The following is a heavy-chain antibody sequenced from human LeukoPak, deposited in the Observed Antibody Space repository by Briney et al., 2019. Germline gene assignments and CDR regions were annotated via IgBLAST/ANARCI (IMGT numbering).Heavy chain of an antibody. CDR1: GGSFSGYY. V-gene: IGHV4-34*01. CDR2: INHSGST. D-gene: IGHD3-10*01. Sequence: PSETLSLTCAVYGGSFSGYYWSWIRQPPGKGLEWIGEINHSGSTNYNPSLKSRVTISVDTSKNQFSLKLSSVTAADTAVYYCARGSGGHPKVESFQHWGQGTLVTVSS. CDR3: ARGSGGHPKVESFQH. J-gene: IGHJ1*01.